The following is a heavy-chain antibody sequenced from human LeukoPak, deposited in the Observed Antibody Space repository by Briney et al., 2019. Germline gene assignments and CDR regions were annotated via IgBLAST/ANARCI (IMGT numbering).Heavy chain of an antibody. D-gene: IGHD2-8*01. CDR1: GGSFSGYY. Sequence: SETLSLTCAVYGGSFSGYYWSWIRQPPGKGLEWIGEINHSGSTNYNPSLKSRVTISVDTSKNQFSLKLSSVTAADTAVYYCASPPSGHCTNGVCYLWSGNWFDPWGQGTLVTVSS. V-gene: IGHV4-34*01. J-gene: IGHJ5*02. CDR3: ASPPSGHCTNGVCYLWSGNWFDP. CDR2: INHSGST.